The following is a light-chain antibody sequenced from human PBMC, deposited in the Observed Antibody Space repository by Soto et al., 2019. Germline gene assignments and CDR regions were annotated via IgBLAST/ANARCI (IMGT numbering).Light chain of an antibody. J-gene: IGKJ1*01. CDR3: RQYNKWLQT. Sequence: EAVLTQSPATLSVFPGERATLSCRASQSVATNLAWYQQRPGQAPRLLIYGASKRAIGLPARFSGSGSGTEFTLTIPSLPSEDFEVYYCRQYNKWLQTFGTGSKVDIX. V-gene: IGKV3-15*01. CDR1: QSVATN. CDR2: GAS.